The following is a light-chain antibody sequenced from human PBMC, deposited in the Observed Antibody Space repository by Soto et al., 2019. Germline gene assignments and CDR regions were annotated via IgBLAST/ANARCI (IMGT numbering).Light chain of an antibody. V-gene: IGLV2-14*01. CDR3: SSYTSRSTYIV. J-gene: IGLJ2*01. CDR2: GVS. CDR1: SSDVGGYNY. Sequence: QSVLTQPASVSGSPGQSITISCTGTSSDVGGYNYVSWYQQHPGKAPKLMIYGVSNRPSGVSDRFSGSKSGITASLTISGLQAEDEADYYCSSYTSRSTYIVFGGGTMVTVL.